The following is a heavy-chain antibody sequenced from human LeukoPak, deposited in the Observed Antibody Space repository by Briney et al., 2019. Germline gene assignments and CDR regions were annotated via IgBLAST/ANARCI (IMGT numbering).Heavy chain of an antibody. Sequence: GGSLRLSCAASGFTFSSYGMSWVRQAPGKGLEWVSAISGSGGSTYYADSVKGRFTISRDNSKNSLYLQMNSLRAEDTAVYYCARAGYCSGGSCSSVYWGQGTLVTVSS. J-gene: IGHJ4*02. CDR3: ARAGYCSGGSCSSVY. CDR2: ISGSGGST. D-gene: IGHD2-15*01. CDR1: GFTFSSYG. V-gene: IGHV3-23*01.